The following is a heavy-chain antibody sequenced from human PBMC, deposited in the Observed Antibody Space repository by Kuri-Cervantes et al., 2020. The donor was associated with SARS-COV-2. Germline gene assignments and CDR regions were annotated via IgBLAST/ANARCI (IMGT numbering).Heavy chain of an antibody. CDR2: IWYDGSNK. V-gene: IGHV3-33*08. CDR1: GFTFSSYE. D-gene: IGHD1-26*01. CDR3: ARAFLRGGSDY. Sequence: GESLKISCAASGFTFSSYEMHWVRQAPGKGLEWVAVIWYDGSNKYYADSVKGRFTISRDNSKNTLYLQMNSLRAEDTAVYYCARAFLRGGSDYWGQGTLVTVSS. J-gene: IGHJ4*02.